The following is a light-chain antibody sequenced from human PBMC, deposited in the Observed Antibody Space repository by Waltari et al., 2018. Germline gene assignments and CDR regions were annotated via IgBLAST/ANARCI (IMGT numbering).Light chain of an antibody. Sequence: DIVLTQSPATLSLSPGERATLSCRASQSLTSYLAWYQQKPGQAPRLLIYDASNRATGIPARFSGSGSGTDFTLTISSLEPEDFAVYYCQQRSNWLYTFGQGTKLEIK. CDR3: QQRSNWLYT. V-gene: IGKV3-11*01. CDR1: QSLTSY. CDR2: DAS. J-gene: IGKJ2*01.